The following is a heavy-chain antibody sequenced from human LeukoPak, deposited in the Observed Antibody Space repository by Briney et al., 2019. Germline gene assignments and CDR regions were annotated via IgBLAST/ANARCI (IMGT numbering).Heavy chain of an antibody. CDR3: ARRSIAVAGRSGFDY. Sequence: PSETLSLTCAVYGGSFSGYYWSWIRQPPGKGLEWIGEINHSGSTNYNPSLKSRVTISVDTSKNQFSLKLSSVTAADTAVYYCARRSIAVAGRSGFDYWGQGTLVTVSS. D-gene: IGHD6-19*01. J-gene: IGHJ4*02. V-gene: IGHV4-34*01. CDR1: GGSFSGYY. CDR2: INHSGST.